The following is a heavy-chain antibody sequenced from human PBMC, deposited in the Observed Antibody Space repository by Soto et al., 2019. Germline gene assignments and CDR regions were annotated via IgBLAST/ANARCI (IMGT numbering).Heavy chain of an antibody. D-gene: IGHD1-1*01. CDR1: GGSFSGYY. Sequence: SETLSLTCAVYGGSFSGYYWSWIRQPPGKGLEWIGEITHSGSTNYNPSLKSRVTISVDTSKNQFSLKLSSVTAADTAVYYCAVPLAELERGEHAFDIWGQGTMVTVSS. V-gene: IGHV4-34*01. CDR2: ITHSGST. J-gene: IGHJ3*02. CDR3: AVPLAELERGEHAFDI.